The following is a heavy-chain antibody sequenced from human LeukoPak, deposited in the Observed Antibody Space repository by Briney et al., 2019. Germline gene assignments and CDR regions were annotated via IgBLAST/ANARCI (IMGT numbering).Heavy chain of an antibody. Sequence: PGESLKISCKGSGYKFTNFWIGWVRQMPGKGLEWMGIIYPGDSDTRYSPSFQGQVTISADRSISTAYLQWSSLRASDTAMYYCARLWGNSAWFDYRGQGTLVTVSS. D-gene: IGHD6-19*01. CDR1: GYKFTNFW. CDR2: IYPGDSDT. CDR3: ARLWGNSAWFDY. V-gene: IGHV5-51*01. J-gene: IGHJ4*02.